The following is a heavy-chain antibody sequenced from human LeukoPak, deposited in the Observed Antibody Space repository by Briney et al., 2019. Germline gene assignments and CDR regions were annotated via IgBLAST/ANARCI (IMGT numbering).Heavy chain of an antibody. CDR3: ARRAASGYDEYYFDY. D-gene: IGHD5-12*01. J-gene: IGHJ4*02. CDR1: GYSFTSYW. V-gene: IGHV5-51*01. Sequence: GESLKISCKGSGYSFTSYWIDWVRQMPGKGLEWMGIIYPGDSDTRYSPSFQGQVTISADKSISTAYLQWSSLKASDTAMYYCARRAASGYDEYYFDYWGQGTLVTVSS. CDR2: IYPGDSDT.